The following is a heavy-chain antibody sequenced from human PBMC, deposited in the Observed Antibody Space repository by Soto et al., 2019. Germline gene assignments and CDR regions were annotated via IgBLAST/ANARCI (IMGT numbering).Heavy chain of an antibody. J-gene: IGHJ4*02. CDR1: GDIFTSWG. CDR3: ERDSRPVDY. V-gene: IGHV1-18*01. CDR2: INPYNGKT. D-gene: IGHD6-19*01. Sequence: ASVKVSCKASGDIFTSWGITWVRQAPGQGLEYMGWINPYNGKTNYAQKFQGRVTMTTDTSTNTAYMEMGSLRSEDTALYYCERDSRPVDYCGQGTLVTVSS.